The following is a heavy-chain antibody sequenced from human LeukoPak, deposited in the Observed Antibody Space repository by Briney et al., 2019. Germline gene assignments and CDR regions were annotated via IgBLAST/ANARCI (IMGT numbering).Heavy chain of an antibody. CDR1: GGSISSSNYC. J-gene: IGHJ5*02. CDR3: ARVRASGYNIYNWFDP. CDR2: IYYSGGT. V-gene: IGHV4-39*07. Sequence: SGTLSLTCTVSGGSISSSNYCWGWVRQPPGKGLEWIGCIYYSGGTYYNPSLKSLITISIDTSKDQVSLSLRSVTAADTAVFCARVRASGYNIYNWFDPWGQGTRVTVSS. D-gene: IGHD5-12*01.